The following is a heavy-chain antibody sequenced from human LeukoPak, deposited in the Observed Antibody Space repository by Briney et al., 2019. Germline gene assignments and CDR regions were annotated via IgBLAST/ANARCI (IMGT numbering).Heavy chain of an antibody. CDR1: GGSFSGYY. J-gene: IGHJ1*01. V-gene: IGHV4-34*01. CDR2: INHSGST. Sequence: SETLSLTCAVYGGSFSGYYWSWIRQPPGKGLEWIGEINHSGSTNYNPSLKSRVTISVDTSKNQFSLKLSSVTAADTAVYYCARGHSGWFADYFQHWGQGTLVTVSS. CDR3: ARGHSGWFADYFQH. D-gene: IGHD6-19*01.